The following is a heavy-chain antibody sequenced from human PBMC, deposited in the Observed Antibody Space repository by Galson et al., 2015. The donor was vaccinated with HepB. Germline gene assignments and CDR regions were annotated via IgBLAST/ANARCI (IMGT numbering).Heavy chain of an antibody. CDR1: GFSFSNSA. Sequence: SVKVSCKASGFSFSNSAVQWVRQARGQRLEWIGWIVVGRANTHYAQKFQQRVPITTAMSTSTVSMDLSSLRSEDTAVYYRSAVLYCGNINCYPPRDYWGQGTLVTVSS. V-gene: IGHV1-58*01. CDR3: SAVLYCGNINCYPPRDY. D-gene: IGHD2-2*01. CDR2: IVVGRANT. J-gene: IGHJ4*02.